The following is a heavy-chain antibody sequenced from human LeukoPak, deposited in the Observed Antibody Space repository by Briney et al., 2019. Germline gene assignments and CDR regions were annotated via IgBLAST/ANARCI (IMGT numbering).Heavy chain of an antibody. V-gene: IGHV3-23*01. CDR2: ISGSGGST. CDR1: GFTFSSYG. Sequence: GGSLRLSCAASGFTFSSYGMSWVRQAPGKGLEGVSAISGSGGSTYYADSVKGRFTISRDNSKNTLYLQMNSLRAEDTAVYYCAKDSISRPFDYWGQGTLVTVSS. CDR3: AKDSISRPFDY. D-gene: IGHD3-9*01. J-gene: IGHJ4*02.